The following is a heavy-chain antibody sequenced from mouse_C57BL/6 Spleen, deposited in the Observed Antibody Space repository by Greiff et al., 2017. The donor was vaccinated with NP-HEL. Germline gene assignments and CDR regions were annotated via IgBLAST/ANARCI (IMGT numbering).Heavy chain of an antibody. D-gene: IGHD1-1*02. V-gene: IGHV5-12*01. CDR1: GFTFSDYY. CDR2: ISNGGGST. J-gene: IGHJ4*01. Sequence: EVKLVESGGGLVQPGGSLKLSCAASGFTFSDYYMYWVRQTPEKRLEWVAYISNGGGSTYYPDTVKGRFTISRDNAKNTLYLQMSRLKSEDTAMYYCARGSTKGDYAMDYWGQGTSVTVSS. CDR3: ARGSTKGDYAMDY.